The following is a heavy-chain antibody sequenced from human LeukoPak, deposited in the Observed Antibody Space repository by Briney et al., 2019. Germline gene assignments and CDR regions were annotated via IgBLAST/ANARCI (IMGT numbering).Heavy chain of an antibody. J-gene: IGHJ6*03. Sequence: ASVKVSCKASGYTFTSYYMHWVRQAPGQGLEWMGWINPNSGGTNYAQKFQGRVTMTRDTSISTAYMELSRLRSDDTAVYYCARVPGGRAAAGTVIYYMDVWGKGTTVTVSS. CDR1: GYTFTSYY. D-gene: IGHD6-13*01. V-gene: IGHV1-2*02. CDR2: INPNSGGT. CDR3: ARVPGGRAAAGTVIYYMDV.